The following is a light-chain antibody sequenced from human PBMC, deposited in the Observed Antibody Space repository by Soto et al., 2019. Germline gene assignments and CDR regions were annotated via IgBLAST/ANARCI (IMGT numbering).Light chain of an antibody. CDR1: TSDVGVYNY. J-gene: IGLJ1*01. V-gene: IGLV2-11*02. Sequence: QSALTQPRSVSGSPGQSVAISCTGTTSDVGVYNYFSRYQQHPSKAPKLMIYDVTKRPSGVPDRFSGSKSGNTASLTISGLQAEYQAEYYSCSYAGSYCYVFGTGPKLTVL. CDR3: CSYAGSYCYV. CDR2: DVT.